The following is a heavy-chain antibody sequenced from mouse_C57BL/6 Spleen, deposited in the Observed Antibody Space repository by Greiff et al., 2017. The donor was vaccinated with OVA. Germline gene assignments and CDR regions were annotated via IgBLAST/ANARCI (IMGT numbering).Heavy chain of an antibody. J-gene: IGHJ4*01. Sequence: EVQLQQSGPELVKPGASVKISCKASGYTFTDYYMNWVKQSHGKSLEWIGDINPNNGGTSYNQKFKGKATLTVDKSSSTAYMELRSLTSEDSAVYYCARGRLPYYYAMDYWGQGTSVTVSS. D-gene: IGHD3-2*02. CDR2: INPNNGGT. CDR1: GYTFTDYY. CDR3: ARGRLPYYYAMDY. V-gene: IGHV1-26*01.